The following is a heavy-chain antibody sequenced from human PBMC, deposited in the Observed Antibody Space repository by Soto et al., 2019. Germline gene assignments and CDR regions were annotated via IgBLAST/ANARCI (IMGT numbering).Heavy chain of an antibody. Sequence: GGSLRLSCAASGFTVSSNYMSWVRQAPGKGLEWVSVIYSGGSTYYADSVKGRFTISRDNSKNTLYLQMNSLRAEDTAVYYCARPYDFWSGYYSNYYGMDVWGQGTTVTVSS. CDR1: GFTVSSNY. V-gene: IGHV3-53*01. CDR2: IYSGGST. D-gene: IGHD3-3*01. CDR3: ARPYDFWSGYYSNYYGMDV. J-gene: IGHJ6*02.